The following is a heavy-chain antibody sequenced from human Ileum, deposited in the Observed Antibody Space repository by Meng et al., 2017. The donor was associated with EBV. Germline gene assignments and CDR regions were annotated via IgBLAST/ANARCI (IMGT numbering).Heavy chain of an antibody. Sequence: GSSPVPVNRSKTLALPSPGSVAASTRSSYHWAVHRQPPGKRREWIGSIYYSESASYNPSLKCRVTISLDTSKNQFSLRVDSVTAADTAVYYCMSHERSGRYSTNWFDPWGQATLFTVSS. J-gene: IGHJ5*02. CDR2: IYYSESA. CDR3: MSHERSGRYSTNWFDP. CDR1: VAASTRSSYH. V-gene: IGHV4-39*07. D-gene: IGHD3-10*01.